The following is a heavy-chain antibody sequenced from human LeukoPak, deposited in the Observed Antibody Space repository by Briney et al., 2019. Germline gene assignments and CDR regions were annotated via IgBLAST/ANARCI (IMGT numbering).Heavy chain of an antibody. CDR3: ARHVEMATIFHYYYYMDV. D-gene: IGHD5-24*01. Sequence: EPSETLSLTCAVYGGSFSGYYWSWIRQPPGKGLEWIGEINHSGSTNYNPSLKSRVTISVDTSKNQFSLKLSSVTAADTAVYYCARHVEMATIFHYYYYMDVWGKGTTVTISS. CDR1: GGSFSGYY. J-gene: IGHJ6*03. CDR2: INHSGST. V-gene: IGHV4-34*01.